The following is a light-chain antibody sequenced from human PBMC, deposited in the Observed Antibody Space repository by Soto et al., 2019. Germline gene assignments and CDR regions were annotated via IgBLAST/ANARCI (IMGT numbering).Light chain of an antibody. V-gene: IGKV3-20*01. J-gene: IGKJ2*01. CDR3: QQYGSSPYT. CDR1: QSVSRSY. CDR2: AVS. Sequence: EIVLTQSPATLSLSPGERATLSCRASQSVSRSYLGWYQQKLGQAPRLLIYAVSSRATGIPDRFSGSGSGTDFTLTISRLEPEDFALYYCQQYGSSPYTFVQGTKLEIK.